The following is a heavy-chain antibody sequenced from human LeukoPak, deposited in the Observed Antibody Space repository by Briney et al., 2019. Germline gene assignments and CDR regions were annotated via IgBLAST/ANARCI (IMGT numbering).Heavy chain of an antibody. J-gene: IGHJ3*02. CDR3: ARENDGFDI. Sequence: GGSLRLSCAASGFTFSDYNMNWVRQAPGKGLEWVSVISTSSTYIYYADSVKGRFTISRDNAKNSLYLQMNSLRAEDTAVYYCARENDGFDIWGQGTMVTVSS. CDR2: ISTSSTYI. V-gene: IGHV3-21*06. CDR1: GFTFSDYN.